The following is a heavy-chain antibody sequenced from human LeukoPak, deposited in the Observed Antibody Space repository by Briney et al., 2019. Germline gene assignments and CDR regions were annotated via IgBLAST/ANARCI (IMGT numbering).Heavy chain of an antibody. CDR3: ARDPSAAPYYFDY. CDR1: GFTFSSYS. V-gene: IGHV3-21*01. J-gene: IGHJ4*02. CDR2: ISSSSNYL. Sequence: PGGSLRLSCAASGFTFSSYSMNWVRQAPGKGLEWVSSISSSSNYLYYADSVKGRFTISRDNAKNSLYLQMNSLRAEDTAVYYCARDPSAAPYYFDYWGQGTLVTVSS. D-gene: IGHD6-13*01.